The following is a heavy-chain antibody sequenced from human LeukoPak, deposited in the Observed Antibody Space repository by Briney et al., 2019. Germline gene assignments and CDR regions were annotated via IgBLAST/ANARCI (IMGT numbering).Heavy chain of an antibody. J-gene: IGHJ6*02. CDR1: GGTFSSYA. D-gene: IGHD2-2*01. CDR3: ARGGVVPAADYYYYGMDV. V-gene: IGHV1-69*13. CDR2: IIPIFGTA. Sequence: AASVKVSRKVSGGTFSSYAISWVRQAPGQGLEWMGGIIPIFGTANYAQKFQGRVTITADESTSTAYMELSSLRSEDTAVYYCARGGVVPAADYYYYGMDVWGQGTTVTVSS.